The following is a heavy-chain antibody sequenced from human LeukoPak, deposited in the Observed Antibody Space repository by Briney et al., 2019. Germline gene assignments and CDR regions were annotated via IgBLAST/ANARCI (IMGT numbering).Heavy chain of an antibody. CDR3: ARRPAVVSFRFDP. D-gene: IGHD5/OR15-5a*01. CDR1: SGPFTGDY. J-gene: IGHJ5*02. CDR2: INHRGNT. V-gene: IGHV4-34*01. Sequence: PSETLSLTCGVSSGPFTGDYWNWIRQPPGKGLEWIGEINHRGNTNYNPALKGRVVLSVDMSKKEVSLNLMSVTATDTAVYYCARRPAVVSFRFDPWGQGTLVTVS.